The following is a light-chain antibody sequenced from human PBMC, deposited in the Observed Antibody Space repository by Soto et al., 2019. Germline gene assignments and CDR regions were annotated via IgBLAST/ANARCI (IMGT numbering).Light chain of an antibody. Sequence: QSVLTQPPSASGTPGQRVTISFSGSSSNIGINTVTWYQQLPGTAPKLLIYSNNQRPSGVPDRFSGSKSGTSDSLAISRLNTEDEADYYCAACDDSRHGPYVVFGGGTTLTVL. CDR2: SNN. J-gene: IGLJ2*01. V-gene: IGLV1-44*01. CDR1: SSNIGINT. CDR3: AACDDSRHGPYVV.